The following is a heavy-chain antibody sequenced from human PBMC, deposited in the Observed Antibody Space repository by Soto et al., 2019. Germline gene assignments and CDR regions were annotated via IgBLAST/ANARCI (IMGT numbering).Heavy chain of an antibody. V-gene: IGHV4-4*02. Sequence: SETLSLTCAVSGASVSSTYWWSWVRQPPGKGPEWIGEINHRGSANYNPSLKSRVTISVDISKSQFSLRLTSVTAADTAVYYCARYNAASGTYYFDFCGQGALVTVS. J-gene: IGHJ4*02. D-gene: IGHD6-13*01. CDR3: ARYNAASGTYYFDF. CDR2: INHRGSA. CDR1: GASVSSTYW.